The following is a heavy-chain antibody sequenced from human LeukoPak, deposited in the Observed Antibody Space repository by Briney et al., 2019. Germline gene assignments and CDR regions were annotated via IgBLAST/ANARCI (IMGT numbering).Heavy chain of an antibody. CDR3: ATSGDTAAGPY. V-gene: IGHV3-7*01. D-gene: IGHD6-13*01. J-gene: IGHJ4*02. CDR2: IKEDGSMK. CDR1: GFTFSYYW. Sequence: GGSLRLSCAASGFTFSYYWMTWVRQAPGKGLEWVANIKEDGSMKFYGDSVKGRFTISRDNAKNSLYLQMNSLRAEDTAVYYCATSGDTAAGPYWGQGTLVMVSS.